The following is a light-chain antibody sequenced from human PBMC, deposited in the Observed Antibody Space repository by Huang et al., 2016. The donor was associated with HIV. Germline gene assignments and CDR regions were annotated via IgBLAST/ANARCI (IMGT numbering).Light chain of an antibody. Sequence: EIVMTQSPVTLSVSPGESATLSCRASPSVSSNFAWYQQKPGQAPRRLIYGAATRATGIPARFSGSGSGTEFTLTISNLQSEDLAVYYCQQSHDWPPYTFGQGTKLEIK. J-gene: IGKJ2*01. CDR2: GAA. CDR1: PSVSSN. CDR3: QQSHDWPPYT. V-gene: IGKV3-15*01.